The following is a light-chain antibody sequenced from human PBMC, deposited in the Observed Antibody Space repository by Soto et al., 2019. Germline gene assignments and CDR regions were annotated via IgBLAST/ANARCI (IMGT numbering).Light chain of an antibody. CDR1: SSGVGGYNY. CDR3: CSYAGSYTRV. J-gene: IGLJ3*02. Sequence: QSVVTQPRSVSGSPGQSVTVSCTGTSSGVGGYNYVSWYQQHPGKAPKLMIYDVSKRPSGVPDRFSGSKSGNTASLTISGLQSEDEADYYCCSYAGSYTRVFGGGTKLTVL. CDR2: DVS. V-gene: IGLV2-11*01.